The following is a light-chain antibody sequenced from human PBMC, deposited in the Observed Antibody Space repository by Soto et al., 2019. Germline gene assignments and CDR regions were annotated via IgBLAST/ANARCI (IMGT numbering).Light chain of an antibody. CDR3: QQYNGFSRT. V-gene: IGKV1-5*01. CDR1: QSISNW. J-gene: IGKJ2*02. Sequence: DIQMTQSPSTLSASVGDRVTITCRASQSISNWLAWYQQKPGKAPKLLIYDASNLESGVPSRFSGSASGTEFTLTISGLQPDDFATYYCQQYNGFSRTFGQGTKLEIK. CDR2: DAS.